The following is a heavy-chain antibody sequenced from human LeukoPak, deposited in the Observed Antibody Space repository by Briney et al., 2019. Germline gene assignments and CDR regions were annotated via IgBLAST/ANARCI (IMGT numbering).Heavy chain of an antibody. D-gene: IGHD6-19*01. J-gene: IGHJ4*02. CDR2: IYYSGST. Sequence: SETLSLTCTVSGGSISSYYWSWIRQPPGKGLEWIGYIYYSGSTNYNPSLKSRVTISVDTSKNQFSLKLSPVTAADTAVYYCARHRPPPPVYSSGWYYFDYWGQGTLVTVSS. CDR3: ARHRPPPPVYSSGWYYFDY. V-gene: IGHV4-59*08. CDR1: GGSISSYY.